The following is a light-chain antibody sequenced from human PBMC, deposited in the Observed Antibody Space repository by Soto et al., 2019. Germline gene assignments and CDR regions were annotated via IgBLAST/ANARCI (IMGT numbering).Light chain of an antibody. Sequence: DIQMTQSPSTLSASVGDRVTITCRASQSISSWLAWYQQKPGKAPKLLIYKASSLESGVPSRFSGSGSGTEFTLTISSLQPDDFATYYCQQGMAFGQGPKVEIK. V-gene: IGKV1-5*03. CDR3: QQGMA. J-gene: IGKJ1*01. CDR2: KAS. CDR1: QSISSW.